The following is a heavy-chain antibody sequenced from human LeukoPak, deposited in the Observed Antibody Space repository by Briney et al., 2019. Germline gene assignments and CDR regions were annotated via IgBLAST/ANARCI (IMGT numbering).Heavy chain of an antibody. D-gene: IGHD6-6*01. V-gene: IGHV4-39*01. CDR1: GGSISSSTYY. CDR3: ARLHSSRYYMDV. CDR2: LFYSGST. J-gene: IGHJ6*03. Sequence: PSETLSLTCTVSGGSISSSTYYWGWVRQPPGKGLEWIGSLFYSGSTYYNPSLKSRVTISVDTSKNQFSLKLSSVTAADTAVYYCARLHSSRYYMDVWGKGTTVTVSS.